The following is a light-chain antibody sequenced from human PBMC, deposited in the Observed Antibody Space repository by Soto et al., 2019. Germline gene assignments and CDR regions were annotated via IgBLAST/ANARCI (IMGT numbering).Light chain of an antibody. CDR1: QTVGSS. CDR3: QQRYIWPPFT. V-gene: IGKV3-11*01. CDR2: DAS. Sequence: EIVLTQSPATLSLAPGERATLSCRASQTVGSSLAWYQHKPGQAPRLLIYDASTRATAIPARFSGSGSGTDFTLTISSLEPEDFAVYYCQQRYIWPPFTLGPGTKGDIK. J-gene: IGKJ3*01.